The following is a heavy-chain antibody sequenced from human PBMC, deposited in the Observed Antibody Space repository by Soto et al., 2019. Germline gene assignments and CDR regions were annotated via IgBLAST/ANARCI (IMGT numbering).Heavy chain of an antibody. J-gene: IGHJ5*02. V-gene: IGHV4-31*03. CDR3: ARDPAP. CDR1: GGSITRGGYY. Sequence: QVQLQESGPGLVKPSETLSLTCTVSGGSITRGGYYWSWIRQHPGKGLEWIGYIYNSGTTYYNPSLKSRVTRSVDTSKNQFSLKLTSVTAAATAVYYCARDPAPWGQGTLVTVSS. CDR2: IYNSGTT.